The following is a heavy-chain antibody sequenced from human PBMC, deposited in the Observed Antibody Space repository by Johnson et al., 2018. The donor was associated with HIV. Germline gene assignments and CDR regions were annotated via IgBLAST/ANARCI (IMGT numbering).Heavy chain of an antibody. J-gene: IGHJ3*02. CDR1: GFTFSSYA. CDR2: ISYDGSKK. Sequence: QEKLVESGGGVVQPGRSLRLSCTASGFTFSSYAMHWVRQAPGKGLEWVAVISYDGSKKYYEDSVKGRFTISRDNYKNTLYLQMHSLRAEDTAVYYCARGEDGVDAFDIWGQGTMVTVSS. V-gene: IGHV3-30-3*01. D-gene: IGHD4-17*01. CDR3: ARGEDGVDAFDI.